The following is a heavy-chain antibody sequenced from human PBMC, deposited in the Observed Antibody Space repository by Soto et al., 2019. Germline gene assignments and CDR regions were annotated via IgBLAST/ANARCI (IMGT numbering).Heavy chain of an antibody. V-gene: IGHV3-7*01. D-gene: IGHD3-22*01. CDR2: IKQDGSEK. J-gene: IGHJ5*02. CDR3: ARGSTYYYDSSGYHWFDP. CDR1: GFTFSSYW. Sequence: EVQLVESGGGLVQPGGSLRLSCAASGFTFSSYWMSWVRQAPGKGLEWVANIKQDGSEKYYVDSVKGRFTISRDNAKNSLYLQMNSLIAEDTAVYYCARGSTYYYDSSGYHWFDPWGQGTLVTVSS.